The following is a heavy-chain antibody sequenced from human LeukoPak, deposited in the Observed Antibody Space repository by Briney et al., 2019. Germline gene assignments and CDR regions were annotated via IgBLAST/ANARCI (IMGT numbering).Heavy chain of an antibody. D-gene: IGHD2-2*01. V-gene: IGHV4-34*01. CDR1: GGSFSGYY. Sequence: PSETLSLTCAVYGGSFSGYYWSWIRQPPGKGLEWIGEINHSGSTNYNPSLKSRVTISVDTSKNQFSLKLSSVTAADTAVYYCARGYCSSTSCYNYYYGMDVWGQGTTATVSS. CDR3: ARGYCSSTSCYNYYYGMDV. J-gene: IGHJ6*02. CDR2: INHSGST.